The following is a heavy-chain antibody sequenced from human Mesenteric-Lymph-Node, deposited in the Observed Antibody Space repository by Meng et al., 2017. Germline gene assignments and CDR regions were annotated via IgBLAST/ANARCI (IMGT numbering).Heavy chain of an antibody. CDR3: ARVRPPGLIAAAENWYFDL. Sequence: SETLSLTCSVSGSSISTDFYWNWIRQSPGKGLEWIGIVYYSGRTFYNPSLKSRVAISIDTSKIQVSLRLSSVTAADTAVYYCARVRPPGLIAAAENWYFDLWGRGTLVTVSS. CDR1: GSSISTDFY. J-gene: IGHJ2*01. CDR2: VYYSGRT. V-gene: IGHV4-38-2*02. D-gene: IGHD6-13*01.